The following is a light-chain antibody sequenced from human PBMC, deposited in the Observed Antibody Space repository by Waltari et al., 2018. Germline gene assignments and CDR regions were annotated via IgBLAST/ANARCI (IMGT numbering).Light chain of an antibody. V-gene: IGLV3-1*01. Sequence: SYELNQPPSVSVSPGQTASITCSGDKLGDKYACWYQQKPGQSPVLVSYQDSKRPSGIPERFSGSNSGNTATLTISGTQAMDEADYYCQAWDSSTANYVFGTGTKVTVL. CDR2: QDS. CDR1: KLGDKY. CDR3: QAWDSSTANYV. J-gene: IGLJ1*01.